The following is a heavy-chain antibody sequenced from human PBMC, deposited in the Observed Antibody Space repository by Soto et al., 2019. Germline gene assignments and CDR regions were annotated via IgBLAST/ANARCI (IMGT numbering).Heavy chain of an antibody. CDR1: GYTFTSYY. J-gene: IGHJ4*02. Sequence: ASVKVSCKASGYTFTSYYMHWVRQAPGQGLEWMGIINPSGGSTSYAQKFQGRVTMTRDTSTSTVYMELSSLRSEDTAVYYCGRGDILTGYLRFRDFDYWGQGPLVTVSS. V-gene: IGHV1-46*01. D-gene: IGHD3-9*01. CDR3: GRGDILTGYLRFRDFDY. CDR2: INPSGGST.